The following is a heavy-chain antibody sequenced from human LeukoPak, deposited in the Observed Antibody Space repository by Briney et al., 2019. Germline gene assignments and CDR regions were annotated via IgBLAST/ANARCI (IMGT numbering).Heavy chain of an antibody. CDR2: ISSSSSYI. CDR1: GFTFSSYS. D-gene: IGHD2-21*01. V-gene: IGHV3-21*01. CDR3: AIRGGSRPYPYCGGDCYGGRWYFDY. J-gene: IGHJ4*02. Sequence: PGGSLRLSCAASGFTFSSYSMNWVRQAPGKGLEWVSSISSSSSYIYYADSVKGRFTISRDNAKNSLYLQMNSLRAEDTAVYYCAIRGGSRPYPYCGGDCYGGRWYFDYWGQGTLVTVSS.